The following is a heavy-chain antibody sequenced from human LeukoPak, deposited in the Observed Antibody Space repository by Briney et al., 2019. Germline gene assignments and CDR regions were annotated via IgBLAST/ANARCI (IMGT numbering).Heavy chain of an antibody. J-gene: IGHJ4*02. CDR3: ARLSTVTTSFDY. CDR2: IYTSGTT. Sequence: SETLSLTCTVSGGSISSSSYYWSWIRQPAGKGLEWIGRIYTSGTTHYNPSLKSRVTMSVDTSKNQFSLKLSSVTAADTAVYYCARLSTVTTSFDYWGQGTLVTVSS. D-gene: IGHD4-17*01. V-gene: IGHV4-61*02. CDR1: GGSISSSSYY.